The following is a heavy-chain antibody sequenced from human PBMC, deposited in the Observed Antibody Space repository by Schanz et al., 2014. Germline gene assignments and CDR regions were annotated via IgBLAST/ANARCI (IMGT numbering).Heavy chain of an antibody. J-gene: IGHJ3*01. D-gene: IGHD4-17*01. V-gene: IGHV3-74*01. CDR1: GFTFSSHW. CDR2: INSVGSNT. CDR3: AKKMKLWVYGGKAHESLEL. Sequence: EVQLVQSGGGLVQPGGSLRLSCAASGFTFSSHWMHWVRQDPGKGLVWVARINSVGSNTDYADSVTGRFTISRDNAKNTLYLQMNTLSAEATAVYYCAKKMKLWVYGGKAHESLELWGQGTMVTVSS.